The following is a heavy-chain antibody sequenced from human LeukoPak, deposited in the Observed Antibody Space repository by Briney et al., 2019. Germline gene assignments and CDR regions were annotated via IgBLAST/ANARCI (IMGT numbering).Heavy chain of an antibody. J-gene: IGHJ2*01. Sequence: GGSLRLSCEASGLTFGTYGMTSVRQAPGKGIEWVSGITGSSTWTYYADSVRGRFTISRDNSKNTLHLQMNNLTADDTAIYYCARELVSLGTGYFDLWGRGTLVTVSS. D-gene: IGHD7-27*01. V-gene: IGHV3-23*01. CDR3: ARELVSLGTGYFDL. CDR1: GLTFGTYG. CDR2: ITGSSTWT.